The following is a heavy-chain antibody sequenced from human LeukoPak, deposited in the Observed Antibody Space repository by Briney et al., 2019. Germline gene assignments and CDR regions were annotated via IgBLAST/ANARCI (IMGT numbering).Heavy chain of an antibody. CDR1: GGSFSGYY. CDR3: ARKGAQGQLWLGPRLYYFDY. V-gene: IGHV4-34*01. D-gene: IGHD5-18*01. Sequence: SETLSLTCAVYGGSFSGYYWSWIRQPPGKGLEWIGEINHSGSTNYNPSLKSRVTISVDTSKNQFSLKLSSVTAADTAVYYCARKGAQGQLWLGPRLYYFDYWGQGTLATVSS. CDR2: INHSGST. J-gene: IGHJ4*02.